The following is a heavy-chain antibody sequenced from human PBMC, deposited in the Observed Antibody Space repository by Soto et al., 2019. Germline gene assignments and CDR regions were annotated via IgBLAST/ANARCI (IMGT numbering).Heavy chain of an antibody. D-gene: IGHD2-21*02. V-gene: IGHV3-23*01. CDR2: ITGNGGYT. CDR1: GFTFSSYA. CDR3: AKLTGDSWGYFDS. J-gene: IGHJ4*02. Sequence: EVQLLESGGGLVQPGGSLRHSCAASGFTFSSYAMSWVRQAPGKGLEWVSAITGNGGYTYYADSVKGRFTISRDNSKNTLYLQMNSLGAEDTAVYYCAKLTGDSWGYFDSWGQGTLVTVSS.